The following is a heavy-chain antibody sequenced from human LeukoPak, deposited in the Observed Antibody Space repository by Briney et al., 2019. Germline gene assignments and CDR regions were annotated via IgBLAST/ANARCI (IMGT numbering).Heavy chain of an antibody. CDR3: ARHRTAVAVPFDY. Sequence: SETLSLTCTVSGGSISSYYWSWIRQPPGKGLEWIGYIYYSGSTNYNPSLKSRVTISVDTSKNQFSLKLSSVTAADTAVYYCARHRTAVAVPFDYWGQGTLVTASS. V-gene: IGHV4-59*08. CDR2: IYYSGST. CDR1: GGSISSYY. J-gene: IGHJ4*02. D-gene: IGHD6-19*01.